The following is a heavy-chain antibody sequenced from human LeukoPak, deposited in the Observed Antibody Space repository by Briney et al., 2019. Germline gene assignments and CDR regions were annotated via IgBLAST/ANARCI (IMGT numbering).Heavy chain of an antibody. CDR3: ARGLIDDCTRLDY. CDR1: GGFFSGYW. V-gene: IGHV4-34*01. D-gene: IGHD2-8*01. Sequence: SETLSVTCAVYGGFFSGYWWSWIRQPPGTRLECIGEITGVGSANYNPPPNTRVTISVDTFKIQFALELSSVTAAYTGVYYWARGLIDDCTRLDYWGQGTPVTVSS. J-gene: IGHJ4*02. CDR2: ITGVGSA.